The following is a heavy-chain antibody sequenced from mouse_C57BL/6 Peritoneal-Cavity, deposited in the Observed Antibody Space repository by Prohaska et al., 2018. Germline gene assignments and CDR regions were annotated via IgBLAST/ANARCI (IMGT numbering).Heavy chain of an antibody. D-gene: IGHD2-5*01. J-gene: IGHJ1*03. CDR2: IDPSDSYT. CDR1: GYTFTSYW. CDR3: ARRSNPWYFDV. Sequence: QVQLQQPGAELVKPGASVKLSCKASGYTFTSYWMQWVKQRPGQGLEWIGEIDPSDSYTNYNQKFKGKATLTVDTSSSTAYMQLSSLTSEDSAVYYCARRSNPWYFDVWGTGTTVTVSS. V-gene: IGHV1-50*01.